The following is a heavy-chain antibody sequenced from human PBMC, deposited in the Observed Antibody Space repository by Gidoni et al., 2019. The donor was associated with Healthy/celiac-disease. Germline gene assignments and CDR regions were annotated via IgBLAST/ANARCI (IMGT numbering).Heavy chain of an antibody. V-gene: IGHV3-23*01. CDR2: ISGSGGST. CDR3: ATKPDNRYPEAGTGVVDY. D-gene: IGHD6-19*01. Sequence: EVQLLESGGGLVQPGGSLRLSCAASGFTFSSYAMSWVRQAPGKGLEWVSAISGSGGSTYYADSVKGRFTISRDNSKNTLYLQMNSLRAEDTAVYYCATKPDNRYPEAGTGVVDYWGQGTLVTVSS. CDR1: GFTFSSYA. J-gene: IGHJ4*02.